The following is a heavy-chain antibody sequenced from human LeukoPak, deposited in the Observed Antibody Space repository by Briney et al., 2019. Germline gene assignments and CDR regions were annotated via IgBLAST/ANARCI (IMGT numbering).Heavy chain of an antibody. D-gene: IGHD5-12*01. J-gene: IGHJ4*02. Sequence: ASVKVSCKASGGTFSSYAISWVRQAPGQGLEWMGGIIPIFGTANYAQKFQGRVTITADESTSTAYVELSSLRSEDTAVYYCARASRKYSGYGWLDYWGQGTLVTVSS. CDR3: ARASRKYSGYGWLDY. V-gene: IGHV1-69*13. CDR2: IIPIFGTA. CDR1: GGTFSSYA.